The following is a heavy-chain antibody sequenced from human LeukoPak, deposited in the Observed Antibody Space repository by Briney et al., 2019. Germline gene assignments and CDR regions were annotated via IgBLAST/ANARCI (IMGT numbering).Heavy chain of an antibody. V-gene: IGHV3-48*03. Sequence: PGGSLRLSCAASGFTFSSYEMNWVRQAPGKGLEWVSYISSSGSTIYYADSVKGRFTISRDNAKNSLFLQMNSLRAEDTAVYYCARGDDAFDIWGQGTMVTVSS. CDR2: ISSSGSTI. CDR3: ARGDDAFDI. J-gene: IGHJ3*02. CDR1: GFTFSSYE.